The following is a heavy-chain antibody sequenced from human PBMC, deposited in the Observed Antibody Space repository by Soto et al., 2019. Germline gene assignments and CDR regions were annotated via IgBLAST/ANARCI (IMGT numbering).Heavy chain of an antibody. Sequence: QVQLQESGPGLVKPSETLSLTCTVSGGSISSYYWSWIRQPAGKGLEWIGRIYTSGSTNYNPSLKSRVTMSVDTSKNQFSLKLSSVTAADTAVYYCAIKQWLGLEHVDDTYYGMDVWGQGTTVTVSS. D-gene: IGHD6-19*01. CDR1: GGSISSYY. CDR2: IYTSGST. J-gene: IGHJ6*02. CDR3: AIKQWLGLEHVDDTYYGMDV. V-gene: IGHV4-4*07.